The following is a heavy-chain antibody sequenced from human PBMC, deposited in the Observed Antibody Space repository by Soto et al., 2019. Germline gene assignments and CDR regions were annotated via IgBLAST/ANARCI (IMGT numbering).Heavy chain of an antibody. CDR3: VRDTYYYGSLDHFSAEAFDI. J-gene: IGHJ3*02. Sequence: EVQLVESGGGLVQPGGTLRLSCAASGFTSSSYWIHWVRQAPGKGMVWVSRISNDGSSTNYADSVKGRFTISRDNAKKTWYLQRNSLRSEDTAVYSCVRDTYYYGSLDHFSAEAFDIWGLGTMVTVSS. CDR2: ISNDGSST. D-gene: IGHD3-22*01. V-gene: IGHV3-74*01. CDR1: GFTSSSYW.